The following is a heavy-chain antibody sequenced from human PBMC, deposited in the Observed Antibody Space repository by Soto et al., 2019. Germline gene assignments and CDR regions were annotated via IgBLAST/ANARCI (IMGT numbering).Heavy chain of an antibody. CDR3: AKDSGGTMVRGAPNY. Sequence: QVQLVESGGGVVQPGRSLRLSCAASGFTFSSYGMHWVRQAPGKGLEWVAVISYDGSNKYYADSVKGRFTISRDNSKNTQYLQMNSLRAEDTAVYYCAKDSGGTMVRGAPNYWGQGTLVTVSS. V-gene: IGHV3-30*18. J-gene: IGHJ4*02. D-gene: IGHD3-10*01. CDR1: GFTFSSYG. CDR2: ISYDGSNK.